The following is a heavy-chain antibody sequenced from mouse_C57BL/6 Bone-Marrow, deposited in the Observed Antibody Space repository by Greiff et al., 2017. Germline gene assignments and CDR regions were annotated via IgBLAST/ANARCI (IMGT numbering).Heavy chain of an antibody. Sequence: QVQLQQSGAELVKPGASVKLSCKASGYTFTSYWMHWVKQRSGQGLEWIGRIHPKSGRTNYNEKFKNKATLTVDKSSSTAYMHLSSLTSEDSAVYYCARTLEDYGEQGTTLTVSS. V-gene: IGHV1-64*01. CDR1: GYTFTSYW. CDR2: IHPKSGRT. J-gene: IGHJ2*01. CDR3: ARTLEDY.